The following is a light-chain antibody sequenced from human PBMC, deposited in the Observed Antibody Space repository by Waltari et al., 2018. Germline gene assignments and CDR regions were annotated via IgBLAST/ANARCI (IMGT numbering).Light chain of an antibody. V-gene: IGLV2-14*03. CDR3: SSYTTGRTVVI. CDR1: NADIGAYNY. CDR2: DVS. Sequence: QSALTQPASVSGSPGQSITIPCTGTNADIGAYNYVSWYQLHPGQAPKLIIYDVSKRPSGVSYRFSGSKSANTASLTISDLQAEDDNDYYCSSYTTGRTVVIFGGGTKLTVL. J-gene: IGLJ2*01.